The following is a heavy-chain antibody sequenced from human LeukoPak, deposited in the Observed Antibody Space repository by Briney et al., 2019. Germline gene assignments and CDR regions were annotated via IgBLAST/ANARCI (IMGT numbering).Heavy chain of an antibody. D-gene: IGHD3-22*01. CDR3: AKEAGSYYYDSSGNIDY. V-gene: IGHV3-23*01. J-gene: IGHJ4*02. CDR2: ISGSGGST. Sequence: PGGSLRLSCAASGFTFSSYAMSWVRQAPGKGLEGVSAISGSGGSTYYADSVKGRFTISRDNSKNTLYLQMNSLRAEDTAVYYCAKEAGSYYYDSSGNIDYWGQGTLVTVSS. CDR1: GFTFSSYA.